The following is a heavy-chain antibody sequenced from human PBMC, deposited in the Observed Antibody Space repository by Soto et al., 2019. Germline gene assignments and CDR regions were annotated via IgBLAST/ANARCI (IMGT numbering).Heavy chain of an antibody. CDR2: ISSNGGST. J-gene: IGHJ4*02. CDR3: AREGYCSSTSCYSFES. Sequence: EVQLVESGGGLVQPGGSLRLSCAASGFTFSSYAMHWVRQAPGKGLEYVSAISSNGGSTYYANSVKGRFTISRDNSKNTLYLQMGSLRAEDMAVYYCAREGYCSSTSCYSFESWGQGTLVTVSS. D-gene: IGHD2-2*01. V-gene: IGHV3-64*01. CDR1: GFTFSSYA.